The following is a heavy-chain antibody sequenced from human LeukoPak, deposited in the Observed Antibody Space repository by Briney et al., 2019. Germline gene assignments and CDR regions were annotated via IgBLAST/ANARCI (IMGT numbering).Heavy chain of an antibody. D-gene: IGHD1-26*01. J-gene: IGHJ4*02. CDR1: GYTFTGYY. V-gene: IGHV1-2*02. CDR3: AKNRGVAATFPDDC. Sequence: ASVKVSCKASGYTFTGYYMHWVRQAPGQGLEWMGWINPNSGGTNYAQKFQGRVTMTRDTSISTAYMELSRLRSDDTAVYYCAKNRGVAATFPDDCWGQGTLITVSS. CDR2: INPNSGGT.